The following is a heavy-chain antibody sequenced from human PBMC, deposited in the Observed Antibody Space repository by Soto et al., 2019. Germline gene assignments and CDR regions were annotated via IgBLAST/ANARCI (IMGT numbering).Heavy chain of an antibody. CDR2: IIHSEST. V-gene: IGHV4-34*12. CDR1: GGSFSAYY. CDR3: ARAHCTNGVCYSVNWFDP. D-gene: IGHD2-8*01. Sequence: NPSETLSLTCAVYGGSFSAYYWSWVRQPPGKGLEWIGEIIHSESTKYNPSLKSRVTISVDTSKNQFSLKLSSVTAADTAVYYCARAHCTNGVCYSVNWFDPWGQGTLVTVSS. J-gene: IGHJ5*02.